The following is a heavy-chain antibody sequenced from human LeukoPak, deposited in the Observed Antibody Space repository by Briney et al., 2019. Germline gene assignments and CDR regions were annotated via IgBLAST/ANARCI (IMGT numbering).Heavy chain of an antibody. CDR3: ARGRLTSCYDY. D-gene: IGHD2-2*01. CDR1: GGSLSGYY. V-gene: IGHV4-34*01. J-gene: IGHJ4*02. Sequence: PAETLSLTCAVYGGSLSGYYWSWVRQPPGKGLEWIGEINHSGSTNYNPSLKSRVTISVDTSKNQFSLKLSSVTAADTAVYYCARGRLTSCYDYWGQGTLVTVSS. CDR2: INHSGST.